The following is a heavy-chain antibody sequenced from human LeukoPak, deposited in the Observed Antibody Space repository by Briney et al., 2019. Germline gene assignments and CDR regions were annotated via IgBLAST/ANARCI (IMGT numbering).Heavy chain of an antibody. CDR1: GYTFTSYD. CDR3: ARPASKVATIGDDY. D-gene: IGHD5-12*01. Sequence: ASVKVPCKASGYTFTSYDINWVRQATGQGLEWMGWMNPNSGNTGYAQKFQGRVTMTRNTSISTAYMELSSLRSEDTAVYYCARPASKVATIGDDYWGQGTLVTVSS. CDR2: MNPNSGNT. J-gene: IGHJ4*02. V-gene: IGHV1-8*01.